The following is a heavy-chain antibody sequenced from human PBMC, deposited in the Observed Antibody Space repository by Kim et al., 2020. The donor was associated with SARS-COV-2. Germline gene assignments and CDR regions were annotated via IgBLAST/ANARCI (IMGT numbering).Heavy chain of an antibody. V-gene: IGHV3-15*01. CDR3: TTLENYYGSGSYYNPFYYYYYGMDV. CDR2: IKSKTDGGTT. CDR1: GFTFSNAW. J-gene: IGHJ6*02. Sequence: GGSLRLSCAASGFTFSNAWMSWVRQAPGKGLEWFGRIKSKTDGGTTDYAAPVKGRFTISRDDSKNTLYLQMNSLKTEDTAVYYCTTLENYYGSGSYYNPFYYYYYGMDVWGQGTTVTVSS. D-gene: IGHD3-10*01.